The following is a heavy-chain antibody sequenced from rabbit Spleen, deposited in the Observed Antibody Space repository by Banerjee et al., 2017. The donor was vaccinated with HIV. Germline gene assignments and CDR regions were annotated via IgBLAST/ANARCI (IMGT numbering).Heavy chain of an antibody. CDR1: GFSFSSSYY. CDR2: ISAGSSGST. Sequence: QEQLVESGGGLVQPEGSLTLTCTASGFSFSSSYYMCWVRQAPGKGLEWIACISAGSSGSTYYATWARGRFTISKTSSTTVTLQMTSLTAADAATYFCSRDDSGSFYFKLWGPGTLVTVS. J-gene: IGHJ4*01. D-gene: IGHD3-1*01. V-gene: IGHV1S45*01. CDR3: SRDDSGSFYFKL.